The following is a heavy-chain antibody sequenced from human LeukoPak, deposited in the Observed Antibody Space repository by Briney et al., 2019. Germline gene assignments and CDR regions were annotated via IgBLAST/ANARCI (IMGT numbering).Heavy chain of an antibody. D-gene: IGHD3-9*01. Sequence: ASVSVSCKASGYTFNSYGISWVRQAPGQGLEWMGWISAYNGNTKYAQNFLGRVTMTTDTSRRTVYMELRSLTSDDTAVYYCARDFLYYDILTGPDHWGQGTLVTVSS. CDR3: ARDFLYYDILTGPDH. J-gene: IGHJ5*02. CDR2: ISAYNGNT. CDR1: GYTFNSYG. V-gene: IGHV1-18*01.